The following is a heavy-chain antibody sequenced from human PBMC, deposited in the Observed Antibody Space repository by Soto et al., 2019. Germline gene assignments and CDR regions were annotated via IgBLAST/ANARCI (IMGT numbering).Heavy chain of an antibody. Sequence: PGGFLRLSCAAFGFTVGSNYLSWVRQAPGMGLEWVSVIYSGGSTYCADSVKGRFTISRDNSKNTLYLQMNSLRVEDTAMYYCARASYYGANAPLGYWGQGTLVTVSS. CDR1: GFTVGSNY. V-gene: IGHV3-66*01. D-gene: IGHD2-21*01. CDR3: ARASYYGANAPLGY. CDR2: IYSGGST. J-gene: IGHJ4*02.